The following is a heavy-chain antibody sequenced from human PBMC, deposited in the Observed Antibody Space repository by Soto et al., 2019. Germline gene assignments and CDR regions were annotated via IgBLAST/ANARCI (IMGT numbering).Heavy chain of an antibody. Sequence: GGSLRLSCAASGFTFSSYAMSWVRQAPGKGLEWVSAISGSGGSTYYADSVKGRFTISRDNSKNTLYLQMNSLRAEDTAVYYCAKWGIVGATQRSYSYYYGMDVWGQGTTVTVSS. CDR3: AKWGIVGATQRSYSYYYGMDV. CDR1: GFTFSSYA. D-gene: IGHD1-26*01. V-gene: IGHV3-23*01. CDR2: ISGSGGST. J-gene: IGHJ6*02.